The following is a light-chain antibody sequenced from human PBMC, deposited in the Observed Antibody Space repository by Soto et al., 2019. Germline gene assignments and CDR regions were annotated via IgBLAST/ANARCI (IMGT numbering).Light chain of an antibody. CDR3: QQYNNWPLT. J-gene: IGKJ4*01. Sequence: EVVLTQSPDTLSLSPGERATLSCRASRSDSDYLAWYQQKPGQAPRLLIYDASTRATGFPARFSGSGSGTEFTLTISSLQSEDFAVYYCQQYNNWPLTFGGGTTVEIK. CDR1: RSDSDY. V-gene: IGKV3D-15*01. CDR2: DAS.